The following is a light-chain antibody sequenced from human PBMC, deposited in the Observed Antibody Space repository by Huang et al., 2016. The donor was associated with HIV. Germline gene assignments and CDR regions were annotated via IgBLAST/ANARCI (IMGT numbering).Light chain of an antibody. Sequence: EIVLTQSPGTLSLSPGERATLSCRASRSVNSNYLAWYQQKPGQAPRLLIYSSSSRAAGIPDRCSGSGSGTDFTLTIRRLEPEDFAVYYCQEYGTSFGQGTQVEIK. CDR3: QEYGTS. CDR1: RSVNSNY. V-gene: IGKV3-20*01. CDR2: SSS. J-gene: IGKJ1*01.